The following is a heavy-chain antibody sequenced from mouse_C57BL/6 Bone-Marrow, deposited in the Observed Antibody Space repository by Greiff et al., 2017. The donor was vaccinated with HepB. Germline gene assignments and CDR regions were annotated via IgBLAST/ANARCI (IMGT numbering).Heavy chain of an antibody. J-gene: IGHJ4*01. CDR1: GFTFTDYY. CDR2: IRNKANGYTT. Sequence: EVKLEESGGGLVQPGGSLSLSCAASGFTFTDYYMSWVRQPPGKALEWLGFIRNKANGYTTEYSASVKGRFTISRDNSQSILYLQMNALRAEDSATYYCARPYYAMDYWGQGTSVTVSS. CDR3: ARPYYAMDY. V-gene: IGHV7-3*01.